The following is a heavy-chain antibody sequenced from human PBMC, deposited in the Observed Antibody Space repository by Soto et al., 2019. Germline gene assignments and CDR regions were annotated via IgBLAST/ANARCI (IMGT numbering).Heavy chain of an antibody. D-gene: IGHD4-17*01. CDR3: ARHYGGNSY. CDR1: GGSFSGYY. CDR2: INHSGST. Sequence: PSETLSLTCAVYGGSFSGYYWSWIRQPPGKGLEWIGEINHSGSTYYNPSLKSRVTISVDTSKNQFSLKLSSVTAADTAVYYCARHYGGNSYWGQGTLVTVS. J-gene: IGHJ4*02. V-gene: IGHV4-34*01.